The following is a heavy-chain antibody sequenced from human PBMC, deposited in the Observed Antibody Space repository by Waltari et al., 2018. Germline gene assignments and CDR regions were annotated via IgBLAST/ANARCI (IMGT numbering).Heavy chain of an antibody. CDR2: ISSIWNYI. CDR1: GFTFSSYT. V-gene: IGHV3-21*02. D-gene: IGHD2-15*01. J-gene: IGHJ6*02. CDR3: ARAYSIRTHYYYGLNV. Sequence: EEQLVESGGGQVKPGGSLRLSCAASGFTFSSYTIYWVRQAPGKGLAWVSSISSIWNYIEYADSMRGRFTVAGDNARNSLFLQMGGLRADDSAVYYCARAYSIRTHYYYGLNVWGQGTTVTVSS.